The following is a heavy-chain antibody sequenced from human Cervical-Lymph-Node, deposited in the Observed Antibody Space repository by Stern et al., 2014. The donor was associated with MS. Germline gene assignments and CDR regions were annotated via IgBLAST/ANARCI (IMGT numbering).Heavy chain of an antibody. CDR3: ASNPFYYYGLDV. J-gene: IGHJ6*02. D-gene: IGHD1-14*01. V-gene: IGHV3-9*01. Sequence: VQLVESGGGLVQPGRSLRLSCVASGFSFDEYNMHWVRQAPGPGLGCVSGISWNSDNIGYAASVKGRFTISRDNAKNSLYLQMDSLRAEDTALYYCASNPFYYYGLDVWGQGTTVTVSS. CDR1: GFSFDEYN. CDR2: ISWNSDNI.